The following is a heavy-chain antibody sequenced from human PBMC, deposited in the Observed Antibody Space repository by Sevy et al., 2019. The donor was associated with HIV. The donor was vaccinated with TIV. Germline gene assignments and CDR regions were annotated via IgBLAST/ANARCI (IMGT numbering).Heavy chain of an antibody. J-gene: IGHJ4*02. CDR3: ARGENWNYAEY. CDR1: GITLSNYG. V-gene: IGHV3-48*01. CDR2: ISSRSGTI. Sequence: GGSLRLSCAASGITLSNYGVNWVRQAPGKGLEWVSYISSRSGTIYYADSVKGRFTISRDNAKNTLSLQMNSLRAEDTAVYYCARGENWNYAEYWGQGILVTVSS. D-gene: IGHD1-7*01.